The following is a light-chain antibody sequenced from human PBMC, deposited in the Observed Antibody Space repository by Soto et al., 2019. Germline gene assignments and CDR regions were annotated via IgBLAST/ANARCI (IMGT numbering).Light chain of an antibody. CDR3: SSYTATTTSYV. V-gene: IGLV2-14*03. J-gene: IGLJ1*01. CDR2: DVS. CDR1: NSDVGGYNY. Sequence: QSALAQPASVSESPGQSITISCTGTNSDVGGYNYVSWYQQHPDKVPKLMIYDVSNRPSGVSNRFSGSKSGNTASLTISGLQAEDEADYYCSSYTATTTSYVFGTGTKVTVL.